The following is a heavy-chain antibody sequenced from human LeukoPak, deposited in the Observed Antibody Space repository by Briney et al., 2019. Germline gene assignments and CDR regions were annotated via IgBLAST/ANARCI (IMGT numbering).Heavy chain of an antibody. CDR2: IYYSGST. CDR3: ARVQIVVVTGGWFDP. D-gene: IGHD2-21*02. J-gene: IGHJ5*02. Sequence: SSETLSLTCTVSGGSISSSSYYWGWIRQPPGKGLEWIGSIYYSGSTYYNPSLKSRVTISVDTSKNQFSLKLSSVTAADTAVYYCARVQIVVVTGGWFDPWGRGTLVTVSS. CDR1: GGSISSSSYY. V-gene: IGHV4-39*07.